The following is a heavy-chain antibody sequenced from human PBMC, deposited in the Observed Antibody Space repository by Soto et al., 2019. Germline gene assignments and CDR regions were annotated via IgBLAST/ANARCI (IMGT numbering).Heavy chain of an antibody. Sequence: PLSVRWTVSWAYSKSRDSCWSWIRQPPGKGLEWIGHIYYSGSTYYNPSLKSRAGISVDSSKSQVSLKLTSVTAADSAVYFCARILMNYYRLDYWGKGSLVTVSS. D-gene: IGHD3-10*01. CDR2: IYYSGST. CDR1: WAYSKSRDSC. J-gene: IGHJ4*02. V-gene: IGHV4-30-4*01. CDR3: ARILMNYYRLDY.